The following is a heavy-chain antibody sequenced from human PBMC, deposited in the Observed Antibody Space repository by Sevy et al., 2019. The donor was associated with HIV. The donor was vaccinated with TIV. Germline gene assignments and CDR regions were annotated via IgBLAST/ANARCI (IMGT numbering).Heavy chain of an antibody. CDR1: GFTFSSYG. CDR3: AKELGYCSSTSCQGESPHGGDAFDI. D-gene: IGHD2-2*01. V-gene: IGHV3-30*18. Sequence: GSLRLSCAASGFTFSSYGMHWVRQAPGKGLEWVAVISYDGSNKYYADSVKGRFTISRDNSKNTLYLQMNSLRAEDTAVYYCAKELGYCSSTSCQGESPHGGDAFDIWGQGTMVTVSS. CDR2: ISYDGSNK. J-gene: IGHJ3*02.